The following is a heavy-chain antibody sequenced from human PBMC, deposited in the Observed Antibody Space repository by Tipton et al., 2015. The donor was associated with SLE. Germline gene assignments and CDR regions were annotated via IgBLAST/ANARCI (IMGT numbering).Heavy chain of an antibody. CDR3: AKTALYWYFDL. J-gene: IGHJ2*01. V-gene: IGHV4-38-2*02. Sequence: TLSLTCTVSGFSISSGYYWGWMRQSPGKGLEWIGSIYRSGSTYYTPSLRSRVTISLDMSKNQFSLRLSSVTAADTAVYYCAKTALYWYFDLWGRGTLVTVSS. CDR1: GFSISSGYY. D-gene: IGHD2-21*02. CDR2: IYRSGST.